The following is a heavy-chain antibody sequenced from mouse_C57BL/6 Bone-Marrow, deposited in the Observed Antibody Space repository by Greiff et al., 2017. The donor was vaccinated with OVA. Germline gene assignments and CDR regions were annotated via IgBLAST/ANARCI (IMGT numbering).Heavy chain of an antibody. Sequence: EVQLQQSGAELVRPGASVKLSCTASGFNIKDDYMPWVKQRPEQGLEWIGWIDPENGDTEYASKFQGKATITADTSSNTAYLQLSSLTSEDTAVYYCTTGYDFWFAYWGQGTLVTVSA. CDR1: GFNIKDDY. J-gene: IGHJ3*01. V-gene: IGHV14-4*01. D-gene: IGHD2-4*01. CDR2: IDPENGDT. CDR3: TTGYDFWFAY.